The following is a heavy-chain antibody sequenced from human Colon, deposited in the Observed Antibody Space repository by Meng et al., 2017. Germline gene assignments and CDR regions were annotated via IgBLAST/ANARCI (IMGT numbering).Heavy chain of an antibody. J-gene: IGHJ4*02. V-gene: IGHV4-34*01. CDR1: GGSFSGYS. CDR3: ARSVRLGVAGKSGAY. Sequence: QVLLRRWGAGLFKPSVPLSLTCVVYGGSFSGYSWSWIRQPPGKGLEWIGEINHTGNTSYNPSLKSRLTISVDTSKNQFSLNLSSVTAADTALYYCARSVRLGVAGKSGAYWGQGTLVTVSS. CDR2: INHTGNT. D-gene: IGHD6-19*01.